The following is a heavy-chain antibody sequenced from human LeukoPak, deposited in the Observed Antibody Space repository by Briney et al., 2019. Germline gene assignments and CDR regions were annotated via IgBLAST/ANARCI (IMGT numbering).Heavy chain of an antibody. CDR3: ARRAGCSSTSCFPMDV. D-gene: IGHD2-2*01. V-gene: IGHV4-31*03. CDR1: GGSISSGGSY. CDR2: IYYSGST. J-gene: IGHJ6*02. Sequence: SETLSLTCTVSGGSISSGGSYWSWIRQHPGKGLEWIGYIYYSGSTYYNPSLKSRVTISVDTSKNQFSLKLSSVTAADTAVYYCARRAGCSSTSCFPMDVWGQGTTVTVSS.